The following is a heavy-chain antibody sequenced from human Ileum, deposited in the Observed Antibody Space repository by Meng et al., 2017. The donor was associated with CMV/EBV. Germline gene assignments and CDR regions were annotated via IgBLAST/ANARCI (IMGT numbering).Heavy chain of an antibody. Sequence: VLLQASGPGLVQPADTLSPSGTSPCDFCNNFCWCWSRQPAGKGLQLIALISTSGSDYHNPSLKSLVTMSVDTTKKQFSLKLSSVTAADTAVYYCARSGLLGIYADYWGQGTLVTVSS. D-gene: IGHD7-27*01. CDR3: ARSGLLGIYADY. J-gene: IGHJ4*02. CDR2: ISTSGSD. V-gene: IGHV4-4*07. CDR1: CDFCNNFC.